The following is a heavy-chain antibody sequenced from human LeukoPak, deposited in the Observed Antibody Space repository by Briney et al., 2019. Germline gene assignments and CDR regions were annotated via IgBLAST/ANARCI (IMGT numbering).Heavy chain of an antibody. J-gene: IGHJ4*02. CDR2: INPNSGGT. D-gene: IGHD4-17*01. CDR1: VYTFTGYY. Sequence: GASVNVSCKASVYTFTGYYMHWVRQAPGQGLEWMGWINPNSGGTNYAQKFQGRVTMTRDTSISTAYMELSRLRSDDTAVYYCAIRDYGDCWYYFDYWGQGTLVTASS. CDR3: AIRDYGDCWYYFDY. V-gene: IGHV1-2*02.